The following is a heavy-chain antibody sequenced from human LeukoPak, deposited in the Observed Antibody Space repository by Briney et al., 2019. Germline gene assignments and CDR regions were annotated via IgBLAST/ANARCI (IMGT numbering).Heavy chain of an antibody. D-gene: IGHD3-22*01. Sequence: GGSLRLSCAASGFTFSSYSMNWVRQAPWKGLEWVSSISSSSSYIYYADSVKGRFTISRDNAKNSLYLQMNSLRAEDTAVYYCARVLDYYYDSSGLMDYWGQGTLVTVSS. V-gene: IGHV3-21*01. CDR1: GFTFSSYS. CDR3: ARVLDYYYDSSGLMDY. CDR2: ISSSSSYI. J-gene: IGHJ4*02.